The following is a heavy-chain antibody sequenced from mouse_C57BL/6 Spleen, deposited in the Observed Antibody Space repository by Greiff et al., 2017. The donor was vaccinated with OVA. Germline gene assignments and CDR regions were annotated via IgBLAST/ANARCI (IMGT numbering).Heavy chain of an antibody. CDR3: ASNYYGSSVDY. CDR2: IYPGDGDT. D-gene: IGHD1-1*01. Sequence: VQLVESGAELVKPGASVKISCKASGYAFSSYWMNWVKQRPGKGLEWIGQIYPGDGDTNYNGKFKGKATLTADKSSSTAYMQHSSLTSEDSAVYFCASNYYGSSVDYWGQGTTLTVSS. V-gene: IGHV1-80*01. CDR1: GYAFSSYW. J-gene: IGHJ2*01.